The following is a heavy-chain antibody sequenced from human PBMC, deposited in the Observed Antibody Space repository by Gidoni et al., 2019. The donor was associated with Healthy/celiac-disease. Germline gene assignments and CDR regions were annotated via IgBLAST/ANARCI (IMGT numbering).Heavy chain of an antibody. D-gene: IGHD6-19*01. CDR1: GFTVSSNY. Sequence: EVQLVESGGGLIQHGGSLRLSCAASGFTVSSNYMSWVRQAPGKGLEWVSVIYSGGSTYYADSVKGRFTISRDNSKNTLYLQMNSLRAEDTAVYYCARSIAVAGNADNYYYYYGMDVWGQGTTVTVSS. CDR2: IYSGGST. J-gene: IGHJ6*02. CDR3: ARSIAVAGNADNYYYYYGMDV. V-gene: IGHV3-53*01.